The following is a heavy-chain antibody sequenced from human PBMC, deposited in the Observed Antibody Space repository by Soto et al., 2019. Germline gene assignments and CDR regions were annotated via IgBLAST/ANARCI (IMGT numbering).Heavy chain of an antibody. J-gene: IGHJ4*02. CDR3: ATYCGSPSCYMGAYS. D-gene: IGHD2-2*02. V-gene: IGHV3-74*02. Sequence: EVQLVESGGGLVQPGGSLRLSCAASGFTFSRFWMQWVRQVPGKGLVWVSYINNDGSTTTYAESVKGRFTISRDNAKNTLYLLMNSLSAEDTAVYYCATYCGSPSCYMGAYSWGQGTLVTVSS. CDR1: GFTFSRFW. CDR2: INNDGSTT.